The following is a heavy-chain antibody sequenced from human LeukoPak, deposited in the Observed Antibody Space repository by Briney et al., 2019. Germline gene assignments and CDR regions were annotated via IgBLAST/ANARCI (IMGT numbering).Heavy chain of an antibody. CDR2: INPNSGGT. CDR3: ASSFLAEWDAFDI. CDR1: GYTFTGYY. Sequence: ASVKDSCKASGYTFTGYYMHWVRQAPGQGLEWMGWINPNSGGTNYAQKFQGRVTMTRDTSISTAYMELSRLRSDDTAVYYCASSFLAEWDAFDIWGQGTMVTVSS. D-gene: IGHD6-13*01. V-gene: IGHV1-2*02. J-gene: IGHJ3*02.